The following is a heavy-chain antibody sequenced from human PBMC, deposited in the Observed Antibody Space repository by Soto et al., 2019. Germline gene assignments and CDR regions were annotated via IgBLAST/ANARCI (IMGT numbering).Heavy chain of an antibody. CDR2: ISTYSGDT. V-gene: IGHV1-18*01. CDR1: GYTFFTYD. D-gene: IGHD4-17*01. J-gene: IGHJ5*02. Sequence: QVHLVQAGVEVKTPGSSVKVSCQASGYTFFTYDIIWVRQDPGQGLEWMGWISTYSGDTTYAQKFQGRVTMTTDTSTTTDYLDLRSLRSDDTAVYYCARPHGPKTSENWFEPWGKGNLVTVSS. CDR3: ARPHGPKTSENWFEP.